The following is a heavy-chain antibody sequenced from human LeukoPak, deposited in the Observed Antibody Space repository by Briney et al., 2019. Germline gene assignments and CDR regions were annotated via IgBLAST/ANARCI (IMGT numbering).Heavy chain of an antibody. CDR2: VDHSGNT. CDR3: ARVRFLTGITMAGIDV. V-gene: IGHV4-34*01. CDR1: GGSFSGYY. D-gene: IGHD3-10*01. Sequence: SETLSLTCAVYGGSFSGYYWSWIRQPPGKGLEWVGEVDHSGNTNYNPSLESRVTISIDAPKNQYSLKLSSLTAADTAVYYCARVRFLTGITMAGIDVWGEGTTVIVSS. J-gene: IGHJ6*04.